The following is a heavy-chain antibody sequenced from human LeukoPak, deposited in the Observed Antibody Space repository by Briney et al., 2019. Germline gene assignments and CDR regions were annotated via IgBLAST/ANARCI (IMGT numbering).Heavy chain of an antibody. V-gene: IGHV4-31*03. CDR1: GGSISSGGYY. CDR2: IYYSGST. J-gene: IGHJ4*02. D-gene: IGHD6-13*01. Sequence: PSETLSLTCTVSGGSISSGGYYWSWIRQHPGKGLEWIGYIYYSGSTYYNPSLKSRVTISVDTSKNQFSLKLSSVTAADTAVYYCARSIAAAGTRIFDYWGQGTLVTISS. CDR3: ARSIAAAGTRIFDY.